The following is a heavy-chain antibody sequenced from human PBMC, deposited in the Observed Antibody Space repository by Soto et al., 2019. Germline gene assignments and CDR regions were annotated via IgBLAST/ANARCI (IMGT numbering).Heavy chain of an antibody. CDR3: AKGSYYDFWSGYYPPAGDYYYGMDV. CDR2: ISGSGGST. V-gene: IGHV3-23*01. CDR1: GFTFSSYA. D-gene: IGHD3-3*01. Sequence: PGGSLRLSCAASGFTFSSYAMSWVRQAPGKGLEWVSAISGSGGSTYYADSVKGRFTISRDNSKNTLYLQMNSLRAEDTAVYYCAKGSYYDFWSGYYPPAGDYYYGMDVWGRGTTVTVSS. J-gene: IGHJ6*02.